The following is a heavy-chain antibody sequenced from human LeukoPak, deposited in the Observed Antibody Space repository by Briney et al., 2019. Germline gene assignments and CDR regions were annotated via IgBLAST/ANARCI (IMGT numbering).Heavy chain of an antibody. CDR1: GFTFSSYA. CDR3: AKVPLSRWNKGAFDI. Sequence: PGGSLRLSCAASGFTFSSYAMSWVRQAPGKGLEWVSAISGSGGSTYYADSVKGRFTITRDNSKNTLYLQMNSLRAEDTAVYYCAKVPLSRWNKGAFDIWGQGTMVTVSS. D-gene: IGHD1-1*01. CDR2: ISGSGGST. V-gene: IGHV3-23*01. J-gene: IGHJ3*02.